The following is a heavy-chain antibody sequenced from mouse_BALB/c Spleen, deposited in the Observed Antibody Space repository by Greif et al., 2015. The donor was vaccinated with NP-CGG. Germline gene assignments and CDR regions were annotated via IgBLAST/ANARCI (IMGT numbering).Heavy chain of an antibody. Sequence: QVQLQQSGAELVKPGASVKLSCKASGYTFTSYYMYWVKQRPGQGLEWIGEINPSNGGTNFNEKFKSKATLTVDKSSSTAYMQLSSLTSEDSAVYYCTRSLYDGKKFAYWGQGTLVTVSA. V-gene: IGHV1S81*02. J-gene: IGHJ3*01. CDR3: TRSLYDGKKFAY. D-gene: IGHD2-14*01. CDR1: GYTFTSYY. CDR2: INPSNGGT.